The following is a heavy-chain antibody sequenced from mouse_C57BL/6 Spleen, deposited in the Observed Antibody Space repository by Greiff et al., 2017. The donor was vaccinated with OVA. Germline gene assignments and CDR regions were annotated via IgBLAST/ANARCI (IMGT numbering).Heavy chain of an antibody. V-gene: IGHV1-19*01. CDR2: INPYNGGT. J-gene: IGHJ2*01. D-gene: IGHD4-1*01. CDR3: ARRGILGRSFDY. CDR1: GYTFTDYY. Sequence: EVHLVESGPVLVKPGASVKMSCKASGYTFTDYYMNWVKQSHGKSLEWIGVINPYNGGTSYNQKFKGKATLTADKSSSTAYMELNSLTSEDSAVYYCARRGILGRSFDYWGQGTTLTVSS.